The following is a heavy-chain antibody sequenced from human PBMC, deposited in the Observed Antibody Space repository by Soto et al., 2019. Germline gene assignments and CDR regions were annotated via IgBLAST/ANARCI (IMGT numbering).Heavy chain of an antibody. CDR3: ARAYGDCFDY. CDR1: GGSISSYY. Sequence: PSETLSLTCTVSGGSISSYYWSWIRQPPGKGLEWIGYIYYSGSTNYNPSLKSRVTISVDTSKNQFSLKLSSVPAADTAVYYCARAYGDCFDYWGQGTLVTVSS. CDR2: IYYSGST. J-gene: IGHJ4*02. D-gene: IGHD4-17*01. V-gene: IGHV4-59*01.